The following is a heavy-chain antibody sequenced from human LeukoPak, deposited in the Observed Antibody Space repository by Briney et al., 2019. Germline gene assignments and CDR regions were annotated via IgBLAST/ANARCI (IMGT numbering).Heavy chain of an antibody. V-gene: IGHV4-59*11. CDR3: ARGEGAARLGY. CDR1: GGSISSHY. Sequence: SETLPLTCTVSGGSISSHYWSWIRQPPGKGLEWIGYIYYSGSTNYNPSLKSRVTISVDTSKNQFSLKLSSVTAADTAVYYCARGEGAARLGYWGQGTLVTVSS. CDR2: IYYSGST. J-gene: IGHJ4*02. D-gene: IGHD6-6*01.